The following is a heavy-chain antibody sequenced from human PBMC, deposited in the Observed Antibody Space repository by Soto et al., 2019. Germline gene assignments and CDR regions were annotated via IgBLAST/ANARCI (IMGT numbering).Heavy chain of an antibody. Sequence: QVQLQESGPGLVKPSETLSLTCTVSGDSVSNGNSYWSWIRQPPGKGLEWIGYTYYSGSTNYNPSLKSRVTISVDTSKNQFSLRLSSVTAAVTAVYYCARGGAYYYYYGMDVWGQGTTVTVSS. CDR3: ARGGAYYYYYGMDV. V-gene: IGHV4-61*01. CDR2: TYYSGST. J-gene: IGHJ6*02. CDR1: GDSVSNGNSY.